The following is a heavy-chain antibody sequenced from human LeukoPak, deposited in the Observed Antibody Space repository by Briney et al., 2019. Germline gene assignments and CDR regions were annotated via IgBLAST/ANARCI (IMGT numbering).Heavy chain of an antibody. CDR3: ARVVGYTSESKDY. J-gene: IGHJ4*02. CDR1: GFTFSNYT. V-gene: IGHV3-21*01. D-gene: IGHD5-24*01. CDR2: ISSSSSYI. Sequence: GGSLRLSCAASGFTFSNYTMNWVRQAPGKGLEWVSLISSSSSYIYYADSVKGRFTISRDNAKNSLYLQMNSLRAEDTAVYYCARVVGYTSESKDYWGQGTLVTVSS.